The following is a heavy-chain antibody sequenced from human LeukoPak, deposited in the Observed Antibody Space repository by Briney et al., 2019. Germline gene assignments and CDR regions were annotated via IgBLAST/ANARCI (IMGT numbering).Heavy chain of an antibody. V-gene: IGHV3-66*01. Sequence: GGSLRLSCAASGFTASSNYMSWVRQAPGKGLEWVSVIYSGGSTYYADSVKGRFTISRDNSKNTLYLQMNSLRAEDTAVYYCAKVAKYYYGSETYYFFEHWGQGTPVTASS. CDR1: GFTASSNY. CDR3: AKVAKYYYGSETYYFFEH. J-gene: IGHJ4*02. D-gene: IGHD3-10*01. CDR2: IYSGGST.